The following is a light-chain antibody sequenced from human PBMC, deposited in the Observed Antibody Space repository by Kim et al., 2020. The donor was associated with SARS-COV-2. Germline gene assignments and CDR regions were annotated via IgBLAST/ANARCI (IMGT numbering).Light chain of an antibody. CDR2: DAS. Sequence: FAPGERATLSCRARQSVSTYLAWYQQRSGQAPRVLIYDASNRATDIPARFSGSGSGTDFTLTISSLQPEDFAVYYCQQRSSWPLTFGGGTKVDIK. CDR1: QSVSTY. CDR3: QQRSSWPLT. V-gene: IGKV3-11*01. J-gene: IGKJ4*01.